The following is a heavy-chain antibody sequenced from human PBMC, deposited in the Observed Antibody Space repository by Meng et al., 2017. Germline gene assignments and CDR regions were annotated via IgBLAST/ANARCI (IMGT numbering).Heavy chain of an antibody. D-gene: IGHD6-13*01. CDR1: GDSFIEYS. V-gene: IGHV4-4*07. J-gene: IGHJ4*02. CDR3: ARGGGSSWSHYNDY. Sequence: RPEELRRGRVYPCAPFVPLCTVYGDSFIEYSGGWIRQTAGKGIEWIGRIYTSGSTNCNPSLKSRVTMSVDTSKNQFSLKLSSVTAADTAVYYCARGGGSSWSHYNDYWGQGTLVTVSS. CDR2: IYTSGST.